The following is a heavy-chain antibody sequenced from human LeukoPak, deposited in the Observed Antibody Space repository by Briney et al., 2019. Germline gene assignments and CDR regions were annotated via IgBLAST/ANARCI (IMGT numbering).Heavy chain of an antibody. V-gene: IGHV4-59*05. Sequence: SETLSLTCTVSGSMYNYYWSWIRQPPGKGLEWIGSIYYSGSTYYNPSLKSRVTISVDTSKNQFSLKLSSVTAADTAVYYCARAADYYGSGSYESAFDIWGQGTMVTVSS. J-gene: IGHJ3*02. CDR2: IYYSGST. CDR1: GSMYNYY. CDR3: ARAADYYGSGSYESAFDI. D-gene: IGHD3-10*01.